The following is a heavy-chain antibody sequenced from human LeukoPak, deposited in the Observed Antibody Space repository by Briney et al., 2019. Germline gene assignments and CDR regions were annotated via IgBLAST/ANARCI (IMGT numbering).Heavy chain of an antibody. J-gene: IGHJ5*02. D-gene: IGHD4-11*01. V-gene: IGHV1-69*05. CDR2: IIPIFGTA. CDR3: ARSGVGDYSNAFDP. Sequence: SVKVSCKASGGTFSSYAISWVRQAPGQGLELMGGIIPIFGTANYAKKFQGRVTVNTDVSTGNSYKELSSLRNDVKAVYYCARSGVGDYSNAFDPWGQGTLVTVSS. CDR1: GGTFSSYA.